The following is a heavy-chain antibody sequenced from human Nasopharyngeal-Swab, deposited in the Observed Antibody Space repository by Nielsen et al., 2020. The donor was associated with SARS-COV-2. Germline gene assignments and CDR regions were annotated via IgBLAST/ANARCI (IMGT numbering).Heavy chain of an antibody. Sequence: ASVTVSCKVSGYTLTELSMHWVRQAPGKGLEWMGGFDPEDGETIYAQKFQGRVTMTEDTSTDTAYMELSSLRSEDTAVYYCATVFSVTGDRGSLDYWGQGTLVTVSS. CDR3: ATVFSVTGDRGSLDY. V-gene: IGHV1-24*01. CDR1: GYTLTELS. CDR2: FDPEDGET. J-gene: IGHJ4*02. D-gene: IGHD7-27*01.